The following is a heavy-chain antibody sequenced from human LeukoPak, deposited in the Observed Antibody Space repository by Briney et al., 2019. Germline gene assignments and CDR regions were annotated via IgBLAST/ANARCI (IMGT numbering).Heavy chain of an antibody. CDR1: GGSISSSSYY. CDR3: ARTIGYRRQSSFDY. J-gene: IGHJ4*02. V-gene: IGHV4-39*01. CDR2: IYYSGST. Sequence: SSETLSLTCTVSGGSISSSSYYWGWIRQPPGKGLEWIGSIYYSGSTYYNPSLKSRVTISVDTFKNQFSLKLSSVTAADTAVYYCARTIGYRRQSSFDYWGQGTLVTVSS. D-gene: IGHD5-18*01.